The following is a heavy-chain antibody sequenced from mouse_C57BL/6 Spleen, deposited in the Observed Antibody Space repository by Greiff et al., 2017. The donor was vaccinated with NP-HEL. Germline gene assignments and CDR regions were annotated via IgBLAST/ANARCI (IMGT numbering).Heavy chain of an antibody. V-gene: IGHV5-4*01. CDR1: GFTFSSYA. CDR2: ISDGGSYT. J-gene: IGHJ4*01. CDR3: ARGGKDYAMDY. D-gene: IGHD2-1*01. Sequence: EVQGVESGGGLVKPGGSLKLSCAASGFTFSSYAMSWVRQTPEKRLEWVATISDGGSYTYYPDNVKGRFTISRDNAKNNLYLQMSHLKSEDTAMYYCARGGKDYAMDYWGQGTSVTVSS.